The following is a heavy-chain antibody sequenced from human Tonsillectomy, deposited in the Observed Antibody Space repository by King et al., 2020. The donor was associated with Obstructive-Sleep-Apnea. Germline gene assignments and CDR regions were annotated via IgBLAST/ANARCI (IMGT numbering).Heavy chain of an antibody. CDR2: IKQDGSEK. Sequence: VQLVESGGGLVQPGGSLRLSCAASGFSFSSYWMSWVRQAPGKGLEWVANIKQDGSEKYYEDSVKGRLTISSDNAKDSLCLQLNSLRAEDTAVYYCARDQGDFDYWGQGTLVTVSS. J-gene: IGHJ4*02. V-gene: IGHV3-7*01. CDR1: GFSFSSYW. CDR3: ARDQGDFDY.